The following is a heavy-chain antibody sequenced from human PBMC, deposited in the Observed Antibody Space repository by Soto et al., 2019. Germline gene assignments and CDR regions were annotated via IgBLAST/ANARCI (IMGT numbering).Heavy chain of an antibody. Sequence: ASVKVSCKASGYTFTSYGISWVRQAPGQGLEWMGWISAYNGNTNYAQKLQGRVTMTTDTSTSTAYMELRSLRSDDTAVYYCARETSTVPPYYNYWDFGGKGTTVTVSS. V-gene: IGHV1-18*01. CDR1: GYTFTSYG. D-gene: IGHD2-2*01. J-gene: IGHJ6*03. CDR3: ARETSTVPPYYNYWDF. CDR2: ISAYNGNT.